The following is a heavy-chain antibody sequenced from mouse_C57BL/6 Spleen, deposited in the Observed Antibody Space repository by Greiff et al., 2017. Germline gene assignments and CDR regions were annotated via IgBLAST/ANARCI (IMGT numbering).Heavy chain of an antibody. CDR1: GFNIPDYY. CDR3: TTGGPYFDD. D-gene: IGHD3-3*01. J-gene: IGHJ2*01. Sequence: VQLQQSGAELVRPGASVKLSCTASGFNIPDYYMHWVKQRPEQGLEWIGKFDPADGDTKYTPKFQGKATLTADKSSNTAYLQLSSVASEDTAGDNCTTGGPYFDDWGQGTTLTVSS. CDR2: FDPADGDT. V-gene: IGHV14-1*01.